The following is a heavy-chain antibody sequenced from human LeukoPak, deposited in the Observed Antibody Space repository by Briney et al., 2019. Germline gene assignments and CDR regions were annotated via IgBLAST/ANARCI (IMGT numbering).Heavy chain of an antibody. V-gene: IGHV4-34*01. Sequence: SETLSLTCAVYGGSFSGYYWSWIRQPPGKGLEWIGGINHSGSTNYNPSLKSRVTISVDTSKNQFSLKLSSVTAADTAVYYCASLAAADPPEVWFDPWGQGTLVTVSS. J-gene: IGHJ5*02. CDR1: GGSFSGYY. D-gene: IGHD6-13*01. CDR2: INHSGST. CDR3: ASLAAADPPEVWFDP.